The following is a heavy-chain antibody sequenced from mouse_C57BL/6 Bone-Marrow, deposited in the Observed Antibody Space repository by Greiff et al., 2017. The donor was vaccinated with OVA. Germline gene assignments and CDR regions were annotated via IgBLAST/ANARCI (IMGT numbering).Heavy chain of an antibody. D-gene: IGHD1-2*01. J-gene: IGHJ3*01. CDR1: GFTFSSYT. Sequence: EVKLQESGGGLVKPGGSLKLSCAASGFTFSSYTMSWVRQTPEKRLEWVATISGGGGNTYYPDSVKGRFTISRDNAKNTLYLQMSSLRSEDTALYYCASLHPAWFAYWGQGTLVTVSA. CDR2: ISGGGGNT. V-gene: IGHV5-9*01. CDR3: ASLHPAWFAY.